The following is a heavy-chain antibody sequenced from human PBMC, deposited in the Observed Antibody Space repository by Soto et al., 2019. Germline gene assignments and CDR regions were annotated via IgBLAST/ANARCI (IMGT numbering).Heavy chain of an antibody. V-gene: IGHV3-23*01. D-gene: IGHD6-13*01. CDR2: IGGIGGGT. J-gene: IGHJ1*01. Sequence: PGGSLRLSCVASGFTFSSYAMTWVRQAPGKGLEWVSAIGGIGGGTYYADSVKGRFTISRDNSKNTLYLQMNSLRAEDTAVFFFSKDFSPAAGPQSPTEHFQHWGQGTLVTVSS. CDR1: GFTFSSYA. CDR3: SKDFSPAAGPQSPTEHFQH.